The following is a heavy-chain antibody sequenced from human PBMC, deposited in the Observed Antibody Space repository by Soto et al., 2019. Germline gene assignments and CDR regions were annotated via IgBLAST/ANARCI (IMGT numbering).Heavy chain of an antibody. J-gene: IGHJ3*02. CDR3: VRYDRINMKPYSPEGLHI. D-gene: IGHD3-3*02. CDR2: VYYGGAIFYSGNI. V-gene: IGHV4-39*01. CDR1: GDSISSSNSH. Sequence: SETLSLTCTVSGDSISSSNSHWGWTRQPPGKGLEYIGSVYYGGAIFYSGNIYYNPSLKSRVTISVDTSKNQFSLRLSSVTAADTGVYYCVRYDRINMKPYSPEGLHIWGQGTMVT.